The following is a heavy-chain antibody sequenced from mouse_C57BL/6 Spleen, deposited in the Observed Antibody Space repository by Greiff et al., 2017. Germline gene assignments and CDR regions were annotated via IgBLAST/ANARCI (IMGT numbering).Heavy chain of an antibody. J-gene: IGHJ1*03. V-gene: IGHV5-9*01. D-gene: IGHD2-5*01. CDR1: GFTFSNYT. CDR3: ARPYSNYGYWYFDV. CDR2: ISGGGGNT. Sequence: EVHLVESGGGLVKPGGSLKLSCAASGFTFSNYTMSWVRQTPEKRLEWVATISGGGGNTYYPDSVKGRFTISRANAKNTLYLQMSSLRSEDTALYYCARPYSNYGYWYFDVWGTGTTVTVSS.